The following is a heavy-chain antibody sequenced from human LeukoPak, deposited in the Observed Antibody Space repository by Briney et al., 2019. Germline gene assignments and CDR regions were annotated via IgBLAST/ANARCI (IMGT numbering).Heavy chain of an antibody. CDR3: ARTGYSSGWYGSFDI. D-gene: IGHD6-19*01. Sequence: HGESLKISCKGSGYSFTNYWIGWVRQMSGKGLEWMGIIYPGDSDTRYSPSLQGQVTISADKSIITAYLQWSSLKASDTAIYYCARTGYSSGWYGSFDIWGQGTLVTVSS. J-gene: IGHJ3*02. CDR1: GYSFTNYW. V-gene: IGHV5-51*01. CDR2: IYPGDSDT.